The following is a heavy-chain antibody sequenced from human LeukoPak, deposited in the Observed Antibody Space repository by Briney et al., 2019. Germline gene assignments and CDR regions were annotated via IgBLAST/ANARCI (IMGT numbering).Heavy chain of an antibody. J-gene: IGHJ4*02. CDR3: ARARGVYDSSGYYYDY. CDR1: GGTFSSYA. D-gene: IGHD3-22*01. Sequence: SVNVSCKASGGTFSSYAISWVRQAPGQGLEWTGGIIPIFGTANYAQKFQGRVTITADESTSTAYMELSSLRSEDTAVYYCARARGVYDSSGYYYDYWGQGTLVTVSS. CDR2: IIPIFGTA. V-gene: IGHV1-69*13.